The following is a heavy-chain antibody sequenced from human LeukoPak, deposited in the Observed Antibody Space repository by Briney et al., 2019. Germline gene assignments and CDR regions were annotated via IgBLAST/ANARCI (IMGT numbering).Heavy chain of an antibody. D-gene: IGHD3-22*01. J-gene: IGHJ4*02. V-gene: IGHV3-21*01. CDR2: ISSSSSYI. Sequence: GGSLRLSCAASGFTFSSYSMNWVRQAPGKGLEWVSSISSSSSYIYYADSVRGRFTISRDNAKNSLYLQMNSLRAEDTAVYYCARDTYYYDSSGYPDRGQGTLVTVSS. CDR3: ARDTYYYDSSGYPD. CDR1: GFTFSSYS.